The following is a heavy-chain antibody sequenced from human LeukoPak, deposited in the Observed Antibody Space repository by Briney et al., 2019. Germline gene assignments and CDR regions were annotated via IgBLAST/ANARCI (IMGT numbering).Heavy chain of an antibody. D-gene: IGHD6-13*01. CDR2: ICGYNGNT. Sequence: ASVKVSCKASGYSFSSYGINWVRQAPGQGLEWMGWICGYNGNTDYAQKFQGRVTMTTDTSTSTAYMELGSLRSDDTAVYYCARVRNWQQLAPVDYWGQGTLVTVSS. CDR1: GYSFSSYG. CDR3: ARVRNWQQLAPVDY. J-gene: IGHJ4*02. V-gene: IGHV1-18*01.